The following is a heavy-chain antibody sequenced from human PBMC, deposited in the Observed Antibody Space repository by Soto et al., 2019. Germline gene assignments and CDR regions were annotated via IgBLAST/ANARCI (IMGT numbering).Heavy chain of an antibody. CDR2: IYYSGNT. Sequence: SETLSLTCTVSGDSISTADYYWNWIRQPPGKGLEWIGYIYYSGNTYYIPSLKSRVTISVDTSKNQISLKLDSVTAADTAVYYCARGIYSTSSFFDSWGQGTLVTVSS. V-gene: IGHV4-30-4*01. J-gene: IGHJ4*02. CDR3: ARGIYSTSSFFDS. D-gene: IGHD6-6*01. CDR1: GDSISTADYY.